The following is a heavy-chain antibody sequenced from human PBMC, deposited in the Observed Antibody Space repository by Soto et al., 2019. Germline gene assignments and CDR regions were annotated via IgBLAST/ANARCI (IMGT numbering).Heavy chain of an antibody. D-gene: IGHD2-2*02. Sequence: QVQLVQSGAEVKTPGSSLKVSCKVSGSRFSNYVISWVRQAPGHGLEWLGRIIPIFNSTKYAQSFQGRVTITADKSTSTAPLELSSLRSDATAVYYCAREGRGKKAGYNGLVSLGYWGQGTLVTVSS. CDR2: IIPIFNST. J-gene: IGHJ4*02. CDR3: AREGRGKKAGYNGLVSLGY. CDR1: GSRFSNYV. V-gene: IGHV1-69*06.